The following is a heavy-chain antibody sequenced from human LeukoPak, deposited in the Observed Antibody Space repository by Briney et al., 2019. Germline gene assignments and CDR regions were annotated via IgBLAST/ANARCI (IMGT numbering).Heavy chain of an antibody. Sequence: PSETLSLTCTVSGGSISSSSYYWTWIRQPPGKGLEWIGHIYYSGSTDYNPSLKSRVTISIDTSKQHFSLRLSSVTAADTAVYFCARQHSSGRQLAYWGQGTLVTVSS. CDR3: ARQHSSGRQLAY. V-gene: IGHV4-61*05. CDR1: GGSISSSSYY. CDR2: IYYSGST. D-gene: IGHD6-19*01. J-gene: IGHJ4*02.